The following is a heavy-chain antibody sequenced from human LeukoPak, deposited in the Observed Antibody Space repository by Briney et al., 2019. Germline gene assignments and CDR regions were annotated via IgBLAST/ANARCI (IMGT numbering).Heavy chain of an antibody. D-gene: IGHD6-13*01. CDR3: ARDRSSSRDLDY. CDR2: ISSSSGSYI. V-gene: IGHV3-21*01. J-gene: IGHJ4*02. Sequence: GGSLRLSCAASGFTSSSYSMNWVRQAPGKGLEWVSCISSSSGSYIYYADSVKGRFTISRDNAKNSLYLQMNSLRAEDTAVYYCARDRSSSRDLDYWGQGTLVTVSS. CDR1: GFTSSSYS.